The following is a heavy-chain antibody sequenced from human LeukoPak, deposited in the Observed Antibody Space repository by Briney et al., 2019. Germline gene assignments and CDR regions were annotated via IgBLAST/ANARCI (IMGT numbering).Heavy chain of an antibody. V-gene: IGHV3-7*01. J-gene: IGHJ6*03. CDR3: AREDCSSTSCYGRYYYYYMDV. CDR1: GFTFSSYW. CDR2: IKQDGSEK. Sequence: GGSLRLSCAASGFTFSSYWMSWVRQAPGKGLEWVANIKQDGSEKYYVDSVKGRFTISRDNAKNSLYLQMNSLRAEDTAVYYCAREDCSSTSCYGRYYYYYMDVWGKGTTVTISS. D-gene: IGHD2-2*01.